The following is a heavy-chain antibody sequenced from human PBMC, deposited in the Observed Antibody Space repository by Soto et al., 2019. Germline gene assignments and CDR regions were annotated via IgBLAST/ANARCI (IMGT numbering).Heavy chain of an antibody. CDR1: GFTFSTYT. D-gene: IGHD6-13*01. CDR3: ARGSSSWPPHMDV. J-gene: IGHJ6*02. V-gene: IGHV3-48*02. Sequence: GGSLRLSCAVSGFTFSTYTMNWVRQAPGKGLDWISYISSSGTTIYYADSVKGRFTISRDNAKNSLYLQMNSLRDEETAVYYCARGSSSWPPHMDVWGQGTTVTVSS. CDR2: ISSSGTTI.